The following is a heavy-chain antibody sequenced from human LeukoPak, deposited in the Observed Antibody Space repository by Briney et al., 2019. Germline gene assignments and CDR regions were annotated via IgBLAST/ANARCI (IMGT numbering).Heavy chain of an antibody. D-gene: IGHD3-9*01. CDR3: ARSLYDMLTGFVDY. V-gene: IGHV3-21*01. CDR1: GFTFSNYS. J-gene: IGHJ4*02. CDR2: ISSSSSYI. Sequence: GGSLRLSCAASGFTFSNYSMNWVRQAPGKGLEWVSSISSSSSYIYYADSVKGRFTISRDNAKNSLYLQMNSLRAEDTAVYYCARSLYDMLTGFVDYWGQGTLVTVSS.